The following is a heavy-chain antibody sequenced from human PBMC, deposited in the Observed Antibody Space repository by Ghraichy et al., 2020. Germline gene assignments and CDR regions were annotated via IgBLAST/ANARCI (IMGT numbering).Heavy chain of an antibody. Sequence: GGSLRLSCAASGFTFSYYGMHWGRQAPGKGLEWLAFIRSDGTNKYYADSVKGRFSISRDNSKNTLYLQMNSLRAEDTAIYYCAKNGAAGFGLAVAGTEFAYWGQGTLVTVSS. CDR2: IRSDGTNK. D-gene: IGHD6-19*01. J-gene: IGHJ4*02. CDR3: AKNGAAGFGLAVAGTEFAY. CDR1: GFTFSYYG. V-gene: IGHV3-30*02.